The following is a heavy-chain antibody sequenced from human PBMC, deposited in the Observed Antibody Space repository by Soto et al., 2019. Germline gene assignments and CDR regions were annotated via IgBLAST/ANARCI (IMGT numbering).Heavy chain of an antibody. CDR1: GFTSSNYA. V-gene: IGHV3-23*01. CDR3: ARDYYPSSGYPNWFDP. D-gene: IGHD3-22*01. Sequence: VQLLESGGALVQPWGSLRLSCAASGFTSSNYAMSWVRQAPGKGLEWVSVISTSGGRTYYADSVKGRFTISRDNSNNTLYLQMNSLRAEDTAVYYCARDYYPSSGYPNWFDPWGQGTLVTVSS. CDR2: ISTSGGRT. J-gene: IGHJ5*02.